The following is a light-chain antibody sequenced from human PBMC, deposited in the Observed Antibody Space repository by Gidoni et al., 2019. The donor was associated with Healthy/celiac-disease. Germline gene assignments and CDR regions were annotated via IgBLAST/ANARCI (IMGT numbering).Light chain of an antibody. V-gene: IGKV1-5*03. CDR2: KAS. Sequence: DIQMTQSPSTLSASVGDRVTITCRASQSISSWLAWYQQKPGKAPKLLIYKASSLESGVTSRCSGSGSGTEFTLTISSLQPDDFATYYCQQYNSYSPYTFGQGTKLEIK. J-gene: IGKJ2*01. CDR1: QSISSW. CDR3: QQYNSYSPYT.